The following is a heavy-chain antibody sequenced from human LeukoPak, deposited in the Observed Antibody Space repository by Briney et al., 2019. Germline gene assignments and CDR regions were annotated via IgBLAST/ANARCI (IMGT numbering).Heavy chain of an antibody. Sequence: SETLSLTCTVSGGSISNSDYYWGWIRQPPGKGLESIGSIYYSGSTYYNPSLKSRVTISVDTSKNQFSLNLSSVTAADTAVYYCASVAVSYGSAYCYHMDVWGKGTTVTVSS. CDR1: GGSISNSDYY. J-gene: IGHJ6*03. V-gene: IGHV4-39*07. D-gene: IGHD3-10*01. CDR3: ASVAVSYGSAYCYHMDV. CDR2: IYYSGST.